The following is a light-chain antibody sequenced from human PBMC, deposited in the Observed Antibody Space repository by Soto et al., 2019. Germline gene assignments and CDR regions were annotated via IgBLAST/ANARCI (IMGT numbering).Light chain of an antibody. CDR3: QQHNGYSERM. Sequence: DIQMTQSPSSLSASVGDRFTITFQSSQDISNNLNGYQQKPGKAPKLLIYGASSLASGVPSRFSGSGSGTEFTLTISSLQPDDFATYYCQQHNGYSERMFGQGTKVDI. V-gene: IGKV1-5*01. J-gene: IGKJ1*01. CDR1: QDISNN. CDR2: GAS.